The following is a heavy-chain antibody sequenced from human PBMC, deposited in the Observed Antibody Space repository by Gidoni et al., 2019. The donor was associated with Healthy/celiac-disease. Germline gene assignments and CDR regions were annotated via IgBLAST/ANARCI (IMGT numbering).Heavy chain of an antibody. D-gene: IGHD6-13*01. V-gene: IGHV3-21*01. Sequence: EVQLVESGGGLVKPVGSLRLSFAASGFTFSSYSMNWVRQAPGKGLEWVSSISSSSSYIYYADSVKGRFTISRDNAKNSLYLQMNSLRAEDTAVYYCARDGGIAAAGTYYYYYGMDVWGQGTTVTVSS. CDR3: ARDGGIAAAGTYYYYYGMDV. CDR2: ISSSSSYI. CDR1: GFTFSSYS. J-gene: IGHJ6*02.